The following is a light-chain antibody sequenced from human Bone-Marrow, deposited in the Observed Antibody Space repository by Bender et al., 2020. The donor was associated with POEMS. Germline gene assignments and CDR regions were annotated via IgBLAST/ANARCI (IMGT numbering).Light chain of an antibody. CDR1: LGSYKI. V-gene: IGLV2-23*01. Sequence: QSPLTQPASVSGSPGQSITISCTGDLGSYKIVSWYQQHPREGPKLLIYEDTQRPSGVSSRFSGSKSGNTASLTISGLQAEDEADYYCCSYAGSRVWVFGGGTKVTVL. CDR2: EDT. J-gene: IGLJ3*02. CDR3: CSYAGSRVWV.